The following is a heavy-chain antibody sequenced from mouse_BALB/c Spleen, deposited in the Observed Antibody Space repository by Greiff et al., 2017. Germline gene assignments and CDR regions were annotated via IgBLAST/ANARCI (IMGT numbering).Heavy chain of an antibody. CDR1: GFTFSSYG. V-gene: IGHV5-6*01. D-gene: IGHD2-4*01. J-gene: IGHJ3*01. Sequence: EVQGVESGGGLVKPGGSLKLSCAASGFTFSSYGMSWVRQTPDKRLEWVATISSGGSYTYYPDSVKGRFTISRDNAKNTLYLQMSSLKSEDTAMYYCARQNDYSLLFAYWGQGTLVTVSA. CDR3: ARQNDYSLLFAY. CDR2: ISSGGSYT.